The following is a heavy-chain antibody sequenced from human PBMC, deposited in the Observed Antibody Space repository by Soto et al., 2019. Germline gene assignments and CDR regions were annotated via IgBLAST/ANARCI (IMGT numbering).Heavy chain of an antibody. D-gene: IGHD2-15*01. J-gene: IGHJ4*02. CDR3: ARGPNSGYCSGGSCYSRFDY. CDR2: IYNSGST. Sequence: SETLSLTCTVSGGSIGIYYGSWIRQPPGKGLEWIGYIYNSGSTNYNPSLKSRVTISVDTSKNQFSLKLSSVTAADTAVYYCARGPNSGYCSGGSCYSRFDYWGQGTLVTVSS. V-gene: IGHV4-59*01. CDR1: GGSIGIYY.